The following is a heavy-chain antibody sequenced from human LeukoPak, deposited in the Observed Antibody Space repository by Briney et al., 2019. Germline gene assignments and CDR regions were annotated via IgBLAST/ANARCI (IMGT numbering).Heavy chain of an antibody. Sequence: ASVKVSCKVSGYTLTELSMHWVRQAPGKGLEWMGGFDPEDGETIYAQKFQGRVTMTEDTSTDTAYMELSSLRSEDTAVYYCARAEPTYYYDSSGYQPFQHWGQGTLVTVSS. CDR3: ARAEPTYYYDSSGYQPFQH. CDR2: FDPEDGET. CDR1: GYTLTELS. V-gene: IGHV1-24*01. D-gene: IGHD3-22*01. J-gene: IGHJ1*01.